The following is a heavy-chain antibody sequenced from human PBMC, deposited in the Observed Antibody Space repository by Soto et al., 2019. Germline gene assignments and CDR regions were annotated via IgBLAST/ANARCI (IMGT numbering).Heavy chain of an antibody. D-gene: IGHD2-15*01. CDR3: ARGQVVAAQH. CDR1: GGSISSGGYS. Sequence: SETLSLTCAVSGGSISSGGYSWSWIRQPPGKSLEWIGYIYHSGSTYYNPSLKSRVTISVDRSKNQFSLKLSSVTAADTAVYYCARGQVVAAQHWGQGTLVTV. CDR2: IYHSGST. J-gene: IGHJ4*02. V-gene: IGHV4-30-2*01.